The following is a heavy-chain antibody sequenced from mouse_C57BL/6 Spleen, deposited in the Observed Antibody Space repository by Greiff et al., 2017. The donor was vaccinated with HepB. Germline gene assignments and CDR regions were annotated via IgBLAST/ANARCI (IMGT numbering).Heavy chain of an antibody. CDR1: GFTFSSYA. Sequence: EVKVVESGGGLVKPGGSLKLSCAASGFTFSSYAMSWVRQTPEKRLEWVATISDGGSYTYYPDNVKGRFTISRDNAKNNRYLQMSHLKSEDTAMYYCARDGGYYFDYWGQGTTLTVSS. V-gene: IGHV5-4*01. CDR3: ARDGGYYFDY. J-gene: IGHJ2*01. CDR2: ISDGGSYT.